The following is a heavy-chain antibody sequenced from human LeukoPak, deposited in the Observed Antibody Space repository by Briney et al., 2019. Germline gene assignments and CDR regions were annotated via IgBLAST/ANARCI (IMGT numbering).Heavy chain of an antibody. J-gene: IGHJ4*02. Sequence: GSLRLSCAASGFTFSNYWMSWVRRAPGKGLDWVANIKQDGSDINYVDSVKGRFTVSRDNAKNSLSLQMNSLRAEDTAVYFCARFSRSSTPVYWGQGTLVTVSS. CDR2: IKQDGSDI. D-gene: IGHD6-6*01. CDR3: ARFSRSSTPVY. CDR1: GFTFSNYW. V-gene: IGHV3-7*01.